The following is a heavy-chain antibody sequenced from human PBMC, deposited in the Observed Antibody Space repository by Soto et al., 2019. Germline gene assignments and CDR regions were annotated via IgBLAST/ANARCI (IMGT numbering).Heavy chain of an antibody. V-gene: IGHV1-3*01. D-gene: IGHD3-10*01. J-gene: IGHJ4*02. Sequence: ASVKVSCKASGYTFTSYAMHWVRQAPGQRLEWMGWINAGNGNTKYSQKFQGRVTITRDTSASTAYMELSSLRSEDTAVYYCASPGYYYGSGSYYRSSLDYWGQGTLVTVSS. CDR3: ASPGYYYGSGSYYRSSLDY. CDR2: INAGNGNT. CDR1: GYTFTSYA.